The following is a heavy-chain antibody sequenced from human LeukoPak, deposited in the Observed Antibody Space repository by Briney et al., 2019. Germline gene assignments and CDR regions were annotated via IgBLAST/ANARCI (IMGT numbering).Heavy chain of an antibody. CDR1: GGSISSGSYY. D-gene: IGHD5-12*01. Sequence: PSETLSLTCTVSGGSISSGSYYWSWIRQPPGKGLEWIGEINHSGSTNYNPSLKSRVTISVDTSKNQFSLKLSSVTAADTAVYYCATGLRGYKSWGQGTLVTVSS. CDR2: INHSGST. CDR3: ATGLRGYKS. J-gene: IGHJ4*02. V-gene: IGHV4-39*07.